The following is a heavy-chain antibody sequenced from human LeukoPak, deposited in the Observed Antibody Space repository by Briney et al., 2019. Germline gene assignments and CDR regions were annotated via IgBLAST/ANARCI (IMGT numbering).Heavy chain of an antibody. CDR2: INHSGST. Sequence: SETLSLTCAVYGGSFSGYYWSWIRQPPGKGLEWIGEINHSGSTNYNPSLKSRVTISVDTSKNQFSLKLSSVTAADTAVYYCARGQFLRRYYYDSSGYYSGRNWFDPWGQGTLVTASS. CDR1: GGSFSGYY. V-gene: IGHV4-34*01. D-gene: IGHD3-22*01. CDR3: ARGQFLRRYYYDSSGYYSGRNWFDP. J-gene: IGHJ5*02.